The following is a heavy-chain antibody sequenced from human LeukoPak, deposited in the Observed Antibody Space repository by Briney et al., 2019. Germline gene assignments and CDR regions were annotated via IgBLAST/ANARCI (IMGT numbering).Heavy chain of an antibody. CDR2: INSDWSIT. V-gene: IGHV3-74*01. CDR1: GFTFSSYW. Sequence: GGALRLSCVASGFTFSSYWMHWVRQTPGKGLVCVSRINSDWSITTYADSVKGRFTISRDNAKNTLYLQMNSLRADDTAVYYCARIAMFGGGQGTLVTVSS. D-gene: IGHD3-3*01. J-gene: IGHJ4*02. CDR3: ARIAMFG.